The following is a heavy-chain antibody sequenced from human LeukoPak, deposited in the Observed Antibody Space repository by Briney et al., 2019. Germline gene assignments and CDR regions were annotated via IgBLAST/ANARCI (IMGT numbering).Heavy chain of an antibody. CDR1: GGSISSCY. CDR2: IYTSGST. J-gene: IGHJ3*02. V-gene: IGHV4-4*07. Sequence: SETLSLTCTVSGGSISSCYWSWIRQPAGKGLEWIGRIYTSGSTNYNPSLKSRVTMSVDTSKNQFSLKLRSVTAADTAVYYCASNYGSADAFDIWGQGTMVTVSS. CDR3: ASNYGSADAFDI. D-gene: IGHD3-10*01.